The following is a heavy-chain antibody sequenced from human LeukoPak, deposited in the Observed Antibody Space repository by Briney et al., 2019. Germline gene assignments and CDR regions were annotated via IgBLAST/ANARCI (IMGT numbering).Heavy chain of an antibody. D-gene: IGHD3-3*01. J-gene: IGHJ5*02. V-gene: IGHV1-69*05. CDR3: ARVLEWSRGWFDP. Sequence: GASVKVSCKASGGTFSSYAISWVRQAPGQGLEWMGGIIPILGTANYAQKFQGRVTITTDESTSTAYMELSSLRSEDTAVYYCARVLEWSRGWFDPWGQGTLVTVSS. CDR2: IIPILGTA. CDR1: GGTFSSYA.